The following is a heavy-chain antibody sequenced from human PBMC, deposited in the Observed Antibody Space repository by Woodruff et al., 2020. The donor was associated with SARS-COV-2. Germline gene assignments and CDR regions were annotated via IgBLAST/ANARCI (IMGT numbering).Heavy chain of an antibody. D-gene: IGHD3-9*01. V-gene: IGHV4-30-4*01. Sequence: KGLEWIGYNYYSGSTYYNPSLKSRVTISVDTSKNQFSLKLSSVTAADTAVYYCARADDILTGYKRGAFDIWGQGTMVTV. CDR3: ARADDILTGYKRGAFDI. J-gene: IGHJ3*02. CDR2: NYYSGST.